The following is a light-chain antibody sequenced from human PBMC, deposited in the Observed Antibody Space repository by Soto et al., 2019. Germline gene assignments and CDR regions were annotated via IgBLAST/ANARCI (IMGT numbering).Light chain of an antibody. CDR2: DTS. CDR1: QSVSSN. Sequence: EIVMTQSPATLSVSPGERATLSCRACQSVSSNLAWYQQKPGQAPNLLIYDTSTRASGIPARFSGSGSGTDFTLTISSLQSEDFAVYYCQQYNNWPRTFGQGTKVEIK. CDR3: QQYNNWPRT. J-gene: IGKJ1*01. V-gene: IGKV3-15*01.